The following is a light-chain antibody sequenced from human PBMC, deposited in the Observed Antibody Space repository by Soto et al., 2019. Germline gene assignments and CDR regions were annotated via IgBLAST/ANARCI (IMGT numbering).Light chain of an antibody. V-gene: IGKV1-27*01. CDR3: QKYNTAPRT. CDR1: QGISNY. CDR2: AAS. Sequence: DIQMTQSPSSLSASVGDRVTITCRASQGISNYLAWYQQKPGKVPKLLIYAASTLQSGVPSRFSGSGSGTDFTLTISRLQPEEVATYYCQKYNTAPRTFGQGTKVEIK. J-gene: IGKJ1*01.